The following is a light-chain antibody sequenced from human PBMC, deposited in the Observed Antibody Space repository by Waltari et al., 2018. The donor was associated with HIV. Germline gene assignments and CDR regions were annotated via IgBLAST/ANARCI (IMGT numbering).Light chain of an antibody. Sequence: QSALTQPASVSGSPGHSITISCTGSSSDIGAYDYVSWYQQHPGKTPKLLIYEVRSRPLGISNRFSGSKSGYTASLTISRLQPEDEANYFCSSYTSTNSPHWVFGGGTKLTVL. CDR2: EVR. CDR1: SSDIGAYDY. V-gene: IGLV2-14*01. J-gene: IGLJ3*02. CDR3: SSYTSTNSPHWV.